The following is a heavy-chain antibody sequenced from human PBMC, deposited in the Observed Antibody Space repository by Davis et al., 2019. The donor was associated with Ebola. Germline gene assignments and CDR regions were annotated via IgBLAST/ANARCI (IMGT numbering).Heavy chain of an antibody. CDR2: LNPKSGTT. CDR3: VRSARSMGIAHAFDI. Sequence: ASVKVSCKAPSYSFSDYYIHWMRQAPVQGLEWMGWLNPKSGTTKSAEKFQGAVSMTRDTSVSTAYMELTNLRFDDTAVYFCVRSARSMGIAHAFDIWGQGTMVTVSS. CDR1: SYSFSDYY. J-gene: IGHJ3*02. V-gene: IGHV1-2*02. D-gene: IGHD2-21*01.